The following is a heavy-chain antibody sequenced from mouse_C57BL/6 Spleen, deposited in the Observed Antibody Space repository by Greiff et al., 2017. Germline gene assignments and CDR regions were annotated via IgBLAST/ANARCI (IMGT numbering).Heavy chain of an antibody. CDR3: ARGGLFLNYFDY. Sequence: QVQLQQPGAELVRPGSSVKLSCKASGYTFTSYWMHWVKQRPIQGLEWIGNIDPSDSETHYNQKFKDKATLTVDKSSSTAYMQLSSLTSEDSAVYYCARGGLFLNYFDYWGQGTTLTVSS. CDR2: IDPSDSET. CDR1: GYTFTSYW. J-gene: IGHJ2*01. D-gene: IGHD3-1*01. V-gene: IGHV1-52*01.